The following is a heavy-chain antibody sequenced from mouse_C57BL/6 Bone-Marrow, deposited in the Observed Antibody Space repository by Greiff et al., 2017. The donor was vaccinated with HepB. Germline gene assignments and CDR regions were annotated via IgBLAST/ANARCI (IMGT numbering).Heavy chain of an antibody. CDR1: GFSFNTYA. J-gene: IGHJ3*01. D-gene: IGHD2-3*01. Sequence: EVQRVESGGGLVQPKGSLKLSCAASGFSFNTYAMNWVRQAPGKGLEWVARIRSKSNNYATYYADSVKDRFTISRDDSESMLYLQMNNLKTEDTAMYYCVRQSDGAGFAYWGQGTLVTVSA. V-gene: IGHV10-1*01. CDR2: IRSKSNNYAT. CDR3: VRQSDGAGFAY.